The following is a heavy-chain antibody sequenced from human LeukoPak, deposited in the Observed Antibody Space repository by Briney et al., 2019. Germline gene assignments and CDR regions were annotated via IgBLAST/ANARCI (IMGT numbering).Heavy chain of an antibody. CDR3: ARRYCSSTSCRNYFDN. CDR2: ISSSGSTI. J-gene: IGHJ4*02. D-gene: IGHD2-2*01. V-gene: IGHV3-11*01. Sequence: GGSLRLSCAASGFTFSDYCMSWIRQAPGKGLEWVSYISSSGSTIYYADSVKGRFTISRDNAKNSLYLQMNSLRAEDTAVYYCARRYCSSTSCRNYFDNWGQGTLVTVSS. CDR1: GFTFSDYC.